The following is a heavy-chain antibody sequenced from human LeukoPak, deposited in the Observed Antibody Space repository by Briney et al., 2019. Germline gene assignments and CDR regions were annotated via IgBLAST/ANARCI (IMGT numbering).Heavy chain of an antibody. J-gene: IGHJ6*03. CDR2: IYYSGST. Sequence: SETLSLTCTVSGGSISSYYWSWIRQPPGKGLEWIGYIYYSGSTNYNPSLKSRVTISLDPSKNQFSLKLSSVTAADTAVYYCARVPRSYYYYYYMDVWGKGTTVTVSS. V-gene: IGHV4-59*01. CDR3: ARVPRSYYYYYYMDV. CDR1: GGSISSYY.